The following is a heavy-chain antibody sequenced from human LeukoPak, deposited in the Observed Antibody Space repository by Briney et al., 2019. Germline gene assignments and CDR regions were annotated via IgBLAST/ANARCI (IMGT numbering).Heavy chain of an antibody. CDR2: ISSSSSTI. V-gene: IGHV3-48*02. CDR3: ARDEGYCSGGSCYSDAFDI. J-gene: IGHJ3*02. D-gene: IGHD2-15*01. CDR1: GFTVSSHF. Sequence: GGSLRLSCAASGFTVSSHFMNWVRQAPGKGLEWVSYISSSSSTIYYADSVKGRFTISRDNAKNSLYLQMNSLRDEDTAVYYCARDEGYCSGGSCYSDAFDIWGQGTMVTVSS.